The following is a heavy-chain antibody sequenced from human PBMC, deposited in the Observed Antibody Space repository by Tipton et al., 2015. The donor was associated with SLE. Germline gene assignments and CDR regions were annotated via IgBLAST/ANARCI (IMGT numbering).Heavy chain of an antibody. CDR1: GGSISSGGYY. D-gene: IGHD6-13*01. V-gene: IGHV4-31*03. Sequence: TLSLTCTVSGGSISSGGYYWSWIRQHPGKGLEWIGYIYYSGSTYYNPSLKSRVTISVDTSKNQFSLKLSSVTAADTAVYYCAGGIAAAATGWFDPWGQGTLVTVSS. J-gene: IGHJ5*02. CDR3: AGGIAAAATGWFDP. CDR2: IYYSGST.